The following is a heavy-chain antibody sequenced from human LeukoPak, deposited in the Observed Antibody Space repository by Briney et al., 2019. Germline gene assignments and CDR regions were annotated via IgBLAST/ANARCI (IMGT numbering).Heavy chain of an antibody. CDR3: ARFGVHDAFDI. CDR2: INPNSGGT. V-gene: IGHV1-2*06. Sequence: GASVKVSCKASGYTFTGYFMHWVRQAAGQGLEWMGRINPNSGGTNYAQKFQGRVTMTRDTSISTAYMELSRLRSDDTAVYYCARFGVHDAFDIWGQGTMVTVSS. J-gene: IGHJ3*02. D-gene: IGHD2-8*01. CDR1: GYTFTGYF.